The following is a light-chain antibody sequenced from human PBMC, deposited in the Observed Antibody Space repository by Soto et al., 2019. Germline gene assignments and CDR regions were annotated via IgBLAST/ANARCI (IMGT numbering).Light chain of an antibody. CDR2: DAS. J-gene: IGKJ2*01. CDR1: QSVSSY. CDR3: QLRSNGSYT. V-gene: IGKV3-11*01. Sequence: EIVLTQSPATLSLSPGERATLSCRASQSVSSYLAWYQQKPGQAPRLLIYDASNRASGIPAGFSGSWSGPDFTLTISGLEPEDFGVYYCQLRSNGSYTCGHGTKREIK.